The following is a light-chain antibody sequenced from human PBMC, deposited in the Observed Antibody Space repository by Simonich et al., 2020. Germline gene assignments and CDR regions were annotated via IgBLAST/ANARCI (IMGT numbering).Light chain of an antibody. V-gene: IGKV3-11*01. Sequence: EIVLTQSPATLSLSPGERATLSCRASQSVSSYLAWYQQKPGQAPRLLIYDASNRATGIPARFSASGSGTDFTLTISRLEPEDFAVYYCQQYNNWPLTFGGGTKVEIK. CDR3: QQYNNWPLT. CDR1: QSVSSY. CDR2: DAS. J-gene: IGKJ4*01.